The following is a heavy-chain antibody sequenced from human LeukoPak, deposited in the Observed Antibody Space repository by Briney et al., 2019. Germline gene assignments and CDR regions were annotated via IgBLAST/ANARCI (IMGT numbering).Heavy chain of an antibody. V-gene: IGHV3-30*18. D-gene: IGHD6-13*01. CDR3: AKDPRIEAAAPDY. CDR2: VSYDGSNK. CDR1: GSTFSSYG. Sequence: GGSLRLSCAASGSTFSSYGMHWVRQAPGKGLEWVAVVSYDGSNKYYADSVKGRFTISRDNSKNTLSLQMNSLRPEDTAVYYCAKDPRIEAAAPDYWGQGTLVTVSS. J-gene: IGHJ4*02.